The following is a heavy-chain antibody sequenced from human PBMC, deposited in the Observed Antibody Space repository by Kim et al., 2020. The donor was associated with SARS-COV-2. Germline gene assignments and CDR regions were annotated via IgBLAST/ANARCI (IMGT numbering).Heavy chain of an antibody. Sequence: GGSLRLSCAASGFTFSNYGMSWVRQAPGRGLEWVSGTFGSGEIKGYADSVKGRFTISRDNFKNTVYLQMNSLRAEDTAVYYCAQQNYGCLNWGQGTLVTVSS. CDR2: TFGSGEIK. D-gene: IGHD4-17*01. J-gene: IGHJ4*02. V-gene: IGHV3-23*01. CDR1: GFTFSNYG. CDR3: AQQNYGCLN.